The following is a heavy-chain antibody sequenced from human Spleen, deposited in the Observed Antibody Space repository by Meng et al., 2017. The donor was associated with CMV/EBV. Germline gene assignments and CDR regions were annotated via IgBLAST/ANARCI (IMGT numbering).Heavy chain of an antibody. D-gene: IGHD3-3*01. Sequence: GESLKISCAASGFTFSSYAMSWVRQAPGKGLEWVSAISGSGVSTYYADSGKGRFTISRDNSKNTVYLQMNSLRAEDTAVYYCAKPRNYDFWSGSSYFDDWGQGTLVTVSS. V-gene: IGHV3-23*01. CDR1: GFTFSSYA. CDR2: ISGSGVST. CDR3: AKPRNYDFWSGSSYFDD. J-gene: IGHJ4*02.